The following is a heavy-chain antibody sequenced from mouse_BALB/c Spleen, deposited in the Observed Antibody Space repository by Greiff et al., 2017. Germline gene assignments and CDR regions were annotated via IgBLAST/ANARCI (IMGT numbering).Heavy chain of an antibody. CDR2: INSNGGST. D-gene: IGHD6-1*01. J-gene: IGHJ2*01. CDR3: AREWGPLDY. V-gene: IGHV5-6-3*01. Sequence: EVMLVESGGGLVQPGGSLKLSCAASGFTFSSYGMSWVRQTPDKRLELVATINSNGGSTYYPDSVKGRFTISRDNAKNTLYLQMSSLKSEDTAMYYCAREWGPLDYWGQGTTLTVSS. CDR1: GFTFSSYG.